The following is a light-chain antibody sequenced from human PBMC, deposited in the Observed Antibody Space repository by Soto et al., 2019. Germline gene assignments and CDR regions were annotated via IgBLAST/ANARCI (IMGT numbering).Light chain of an antibody. Sequence: IQMTQSPSTLSASVGDRVTITCRASQSISSYLNWYQQKPGKAPKLLIYAASSLQSGVPSRFSGSGSGTDFTLTISSLQREDFATYYCQQSYSTPITFGQGTRLEIK. V-gene: IGKV1-39*01. CDR2: AAS. CDR1: QSISSY. J-gene: IGKJ5*01. CDR3: QQSYSTPIT.